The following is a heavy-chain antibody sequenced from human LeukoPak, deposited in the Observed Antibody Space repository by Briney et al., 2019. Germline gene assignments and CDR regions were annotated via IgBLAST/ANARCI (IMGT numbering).Heavy chain of an antibody. CDR2: IIPIFGIA. CDR1: GGTFSSYA. CDR3: ARGSSSWFSWFDP. V-gene: IGHV1-69*04. J-gene: IGHJ5*02. D-gene: IGHD6-13*01. Sequence: GASVKVSCKASGGTFSSYAISWVRQAPGQGLEWMGRIIPIFGIANYAQKFQGRVTITADKSTSTAYMELSSLRSEDTAVYYCARGSSSWFSWFDPWGQGTLVTVSS.